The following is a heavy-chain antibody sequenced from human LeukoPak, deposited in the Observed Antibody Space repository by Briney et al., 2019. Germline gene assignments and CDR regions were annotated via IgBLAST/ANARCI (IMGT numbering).Heavy chain of an antibody. CDR3: VRIPFKDRITYSD. CDR1: GDSVSSNSAA. J-gene: IGHJ4*02. D-gene: IGHD2/OR15-2a*01. V-gene: IGHV6-1*01. Sequence: SQTLSLTCALSGDSVSSNSAAWNWIRQSPSRGLEWLGRTYYRSKWYNDYAVSMKGRVTFNPDTSKNQLSLQLNSVTPEDTAVYYCVRIPFKDRITYSDWGQGTLVTVSS. CDR2: TYYRSKWYN.